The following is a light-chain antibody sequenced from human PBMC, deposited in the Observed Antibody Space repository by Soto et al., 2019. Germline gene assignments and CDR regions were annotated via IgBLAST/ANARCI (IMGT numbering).Light chain of an antibody. Sequence: EVVLTQSPATLSVSPGERATLSCRTSQNIYNNYLAWYQQKPGQAPRLLISGASSRATGIPDRFSGSGSGTDFTLTISRLESEDFAVYYCQRYGSSPPHTFGQGTKLEIK. CDR1: QNIYNNY. J-gene: IGKJ2*01. CDR2: GAS. V-gene: IGKV3-20*01. CDR3: QRYGSSPPHT.